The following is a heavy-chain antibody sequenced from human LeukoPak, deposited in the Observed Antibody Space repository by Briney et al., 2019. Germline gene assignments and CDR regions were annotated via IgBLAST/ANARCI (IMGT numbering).Heavy chain of an antibody. J-gene: IGHJ4*02. CDR3: ARDHATYYYDSSGYHDY. Sequence: SGGSLRLSCAASGFTFRTSGMNWVRQAPGKGLEWVSYISSSGTTISYAQSVKGRFTITRDNAQNSLTLHMNTLRADDTAVYYCARDHATYYYDSSGYHDYWGQGTLVTVSS. CDR2: ISSSGTTI. CDR1: GFTFRTSG. D-gene: IGHD3-22*01. V-gene: IGHV3-48*01.